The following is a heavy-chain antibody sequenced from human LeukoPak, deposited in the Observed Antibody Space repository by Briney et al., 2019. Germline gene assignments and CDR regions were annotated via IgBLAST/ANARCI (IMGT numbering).Heavy chain of an antibody. CDR1: GYSITRNYY. CDR3: AGQYTAYDAFDF. J-gene: IGHJ4*02. D-gene: IGHD5-12*01. Sequence: SETLSLTCTVSGYSITRNYYWGWIRPPPGKGLEWIASISHGGNTYYNPSLQSRVTMSVDTSKNQFSLKLSSLTAADTAVYYCAGQYTAYDAFDFWGQGTPVTVSS. CDR2: ISHGGNT. V-gene: IGHV4-38-2*02.